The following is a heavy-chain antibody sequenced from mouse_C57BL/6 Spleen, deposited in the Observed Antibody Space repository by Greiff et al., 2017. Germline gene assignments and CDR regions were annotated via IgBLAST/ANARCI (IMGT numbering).Heavy chain of an antibody. CDR1: GYTFTSYW. CDR3: ARRTAQATFAMDY. Sequence: QVQLQQPGAELVKPGASVKMSCKASGYTFTSYWITWVKQRPGQGLEWIGDIYPGSGSTNYNEKFKSKATLTVDTSSSTAYMQLSSLTSEDSAVYYCARRTAQATFAMDYWGQGTSVTVSS. D-gene: IGHD3-2*02. J-gene: IGHJ4*01. CDR2: IYPGSGST. V-gene: IGHV1-55*01.